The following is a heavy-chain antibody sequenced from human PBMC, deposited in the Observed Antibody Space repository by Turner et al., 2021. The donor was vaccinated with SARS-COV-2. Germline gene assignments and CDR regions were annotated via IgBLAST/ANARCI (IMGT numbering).Heavy chain of an antibody. V-gene: IGHV3-21*01. CDR2: ISSSSSYI. Sequence: EVQLVESGGGLVKPGGSLILSCAASGFTFCSYTMDWVRQAPGKGLEWVSSISSSSSYIYYADSVKGRFTIARDNAKNSLYLQMNSRRAEDTAVFYCARQGDYYDSSGYYPDAFDIWGQGTMVTVSS. CDR1: GFTFCSYT. CDR3: ARQGDYYDSSGYYPDAFDI. D-gene: IGHD3-22*01. J-gene: IGHJ3*02.